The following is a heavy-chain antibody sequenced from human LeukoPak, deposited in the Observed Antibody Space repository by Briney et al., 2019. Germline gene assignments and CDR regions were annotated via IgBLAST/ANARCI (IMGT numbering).Heavy chain of an antibody. D-gene: IGHD3-10*01. Sequence: ASVKVSCKASGYTFTGYYMHWVRQAPGQGLEWMGWINPNSGGTNYAQKFQGRVTMTRDTSISTAYMELSRLRSDDTAVYYCARGAYYYGSGSYYKLGYWGQGTLVTVSS. V-gene: IGHV1-2*02. J-gene: IGHJ4*02. CDR3: ARGAYYYGSGSYYKLGY. CDR1: GYTFTGYY. CDR2: INPNSGGT.